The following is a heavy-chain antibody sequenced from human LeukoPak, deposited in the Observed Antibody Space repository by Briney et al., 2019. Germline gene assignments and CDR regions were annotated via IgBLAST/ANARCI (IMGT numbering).Heavy chain of an antibody. CDR2: INHSGST. CDR3: ARIAAAGSPWFDP. J-gene: IGHJ5*02. Sequence: SETLSLTCAVCGGSFSGYYWSWIRQPPGKGLEWIGEINHSGSTNYNPSLKSRVTISVDTSKNQFSLKLSSVTAADTAVYYCARIAAAGSPWFDPRGQGTLVTVSS. CDR1: GGSFSGYY. V-gene: IGHV4-34*01. D-gene: IGHD6-13*01.